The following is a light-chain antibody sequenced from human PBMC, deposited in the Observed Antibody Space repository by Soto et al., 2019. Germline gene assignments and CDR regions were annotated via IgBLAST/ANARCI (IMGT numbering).Light chain of an antibody. J-gene: IGLJ1*01. CDR2: DVS. V-gene: IGLV2-14*03. CDR3: SSYTSSAFLYV. CDR1: NSDVGGYTY. Sequence: QSVLTQPASVSGSPGQSITISCTGTNSDVGGYTYVSWYQQHPGKVPKLMIYDVSNRPSGVSDRFSGSKSGNTASLTISGLQAEDEADYYCSSYTSSAFLYVFGTGTKVTVL.